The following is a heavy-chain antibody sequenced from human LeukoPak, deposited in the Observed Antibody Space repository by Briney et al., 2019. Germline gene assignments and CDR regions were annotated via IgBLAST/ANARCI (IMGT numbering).Heavy chain of an antibody. CDR2: IYSAGIT. J-gene: IGHJ5*02. V-gene: IGHV3-53*01. D-gene: IGHD5-12*01. CDR1: GFIVSSDY. Sequence: GGSLRLSCAASGFIVSSDYMGWVRQASGKGLEWVSVIYSAGITYYADSVRGRFTISRDNSKNTLYLQMNSLRAEDTATYYCARISGYRVSWGQGTLVTVSS. CDR3: ARISGYRVS.